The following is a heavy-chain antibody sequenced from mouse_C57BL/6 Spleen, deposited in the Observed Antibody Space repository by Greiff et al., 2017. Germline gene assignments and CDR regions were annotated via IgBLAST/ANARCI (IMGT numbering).Heavy chain of an antibody. J-gene: IGHJ4*01. CDR3: ASGVPDGYYYDCAMDY. Sequence: VQLLESGAELMKPGASVKLSCKATGYTFTGYWIEWVKQRPGHGLEWIGEILPGSGSTNYNEKFKGKATFTADTSSNTAYMQLSSLTTVHSAIYYCASGVPDGYYYDCAMDYWGQGTSVTVSS. D-gene: IGHD2-3*01. V-gene: IGHV1-9*01. CDR1: GYTFTGYW. CDR2: ILPGSGST.